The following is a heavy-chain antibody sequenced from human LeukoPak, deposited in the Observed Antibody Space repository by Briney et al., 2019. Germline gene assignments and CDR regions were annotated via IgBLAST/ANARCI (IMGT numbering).Heavy chain of an antibody. Sequence: GGSLRLSCAASGFTFSSYGMHWVRQAPGKGLEWVAFIRYDVSNKYYADSVKGRFTVSRDNSKNTLYLQMNSLRAEDTAVYYCAKGGARGALWDTFDYWGQGTLVTVSS. V-gene: IGHV3-30*02. CDR2: IRYDVSNK. CDR3: AKGGARGALWDTFDY. J-gene: IGHJ4*02. D-gene: IGHD3-10*01. CDR1: GFTFSSYG.